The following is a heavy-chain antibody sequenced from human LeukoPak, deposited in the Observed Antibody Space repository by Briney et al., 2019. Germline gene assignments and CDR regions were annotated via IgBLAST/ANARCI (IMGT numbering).Heavy chain of an antibody. V-gene: IGHV4-34*01. CDR2: INHSGST. J-gene: IGHJ5*02. CDR3: ARGRGDSSSWYEEDWFDP. D-gene: IGHD6-13*01. CDR1: GGSFSGYY. Sequence: NPSETLSLTCAVYGGSFSGYYWSWIRQPPGKGLEWIGEINHSGSTNYNPSLKSRVTISVDTSKNQFSLKLSSVTAADTAVYYRARGRGDSSSWYEEDWFDPWGQGALVTVSS.